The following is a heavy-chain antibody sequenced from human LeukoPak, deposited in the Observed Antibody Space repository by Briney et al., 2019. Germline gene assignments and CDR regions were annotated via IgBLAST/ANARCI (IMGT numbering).Heavy chain of an antibody. Sequence: GGSLRLSCAASGFTFSSYSMNWVRQAPGKGLEWASSISSSSSYIYYADSVKGRFTISRDNSKNTLYLQMNSLRAEDTAVYYCAKDLYYYGSGSFCDYWGQGTLVTVSS. CDR2: ISSSSSYI. V-gene: IGHV3-21*06. CDR1: GFTFSSYS. J-gene: IGHJ4*02. D-gene: IGHD3-10*01. CDR3: AKDLYYYGSGSFCDY.